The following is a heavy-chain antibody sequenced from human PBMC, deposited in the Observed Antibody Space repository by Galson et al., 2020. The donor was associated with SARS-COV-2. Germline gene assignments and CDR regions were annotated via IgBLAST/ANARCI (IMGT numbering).Heavy chain of an antibody. J-gene: IGHJ4*02. CDR2: IYPGDSDT. D-gene: IGHD3-3*01. CDR3: ARPKVWSSPYCLDY. Sequence: KIGESLKISCKGSGYTFTTYWIGWVRPMPGKGLEWMGIIYPGDSDTRYSPSFQGQVTISADKSIRTAYLQWSSLRASDTAVYYCARPKVWSSPYCLDYWGQGTLLTVSA. V-gene: IGHV5-51*01. CDR1: GYTFTTYW.